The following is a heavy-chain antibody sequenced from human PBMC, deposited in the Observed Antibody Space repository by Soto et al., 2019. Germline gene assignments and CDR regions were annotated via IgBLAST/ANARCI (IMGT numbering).Heavy chain of an antibody. CDR1: GGSISSGGYS. Sequence: QLQLQESGSGLVKPSQTLSLTCAVSGGSISSGGYSWNWIRQPPGKGLEWIGYIYHSGGTDYNPSLKSRVTIPVDSSNNQFSLKLSSVTAADTAVYYCARDSRSGYYLDYWGQGTLVTVSS. J-gene: IGHJ4*02. V-gene: IGHV4-30-2*01. CDR3: ARDSRSGYYLDY. CDR2: IYHSGGT. D-gene: IGHD3-22*01.